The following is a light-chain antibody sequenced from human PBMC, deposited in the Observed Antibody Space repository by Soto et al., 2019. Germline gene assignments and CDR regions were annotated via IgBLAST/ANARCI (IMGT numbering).Light chain of an antibody. CDR3: SSYTTTSTLGV. CDR1: SSDVGGYNY. Sequence: QPVLTQPASVSGSPGQSITLSCSGTSSDVGGYNYVSWYQQHPGKAPKLMIYEVSNRPSGVSNRFSGSKSGNTASLTISGLQADDEADYYCSSYTTTSTLGVFGGGTKVTVL. CDR2: EVS. V-gene: IGLV2-14*01. J-gene: IGLJ2*01.